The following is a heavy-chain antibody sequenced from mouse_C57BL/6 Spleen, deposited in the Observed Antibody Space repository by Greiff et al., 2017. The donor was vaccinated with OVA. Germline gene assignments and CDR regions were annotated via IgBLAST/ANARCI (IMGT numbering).Heavy chain of an antibody. CDR1: GYTFTSYW. V-gene: IGHV1-5*01. J-gene: IGHJ3*01. CDR3: TRSKGYDWFAY. CDR2: IYPGNSDT. Sequence: DVQLQESGTVLARPGASVKMSCKTSGYTFTSYWMHWVKQRPGQGLEWIGAIYPGNSDTSYNQKFKGKAKLTAVTSASTAYMELSSLTNEDSAVYYCTRSKGYDWFAYWGQGTLVTVSA. D-gene: IGHD2-2*01.